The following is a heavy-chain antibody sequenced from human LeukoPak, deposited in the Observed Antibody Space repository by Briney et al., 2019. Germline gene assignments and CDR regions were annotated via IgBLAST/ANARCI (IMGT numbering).Heavy chain of an antibody. Sequence: ASVKVSCKASGYMFTYYAMHWVRQAPGQRLEWMGWINGVSGNTKYSQMFQGRVTITRDTSASTAYMELSSLRSEDTAVYYCARAIIYSTNWYRIDIWGQGTLVTVSS. V-gene: IGHV1-3*01. CDR1: GYMFTYYA. D-gene: IGHD6-13*01. CDR3: ARAIIYSTNWYRIDI. CDR2: INGVSGNT. J-gene: IGHJ4*02.